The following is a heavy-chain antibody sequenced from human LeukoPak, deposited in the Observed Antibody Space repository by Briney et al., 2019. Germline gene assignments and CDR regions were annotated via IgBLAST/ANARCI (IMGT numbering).Heavy chain of an antibody. V-gene: IGHV4-61*01. J-gene: IGHJ3*02. CDR3: SRDINWGSDAFDM. CDR2: IYYSGTT. D-gene: IGHD7-27*01. Sequence: PSETLSLTCTVSGGSVISGSHYWTWIRQPPGTGLEWIGYIYYSGTTNYNPSLKSRVTISVDTSKNQFSPMLSSVTAADTAVYYCSRDINWGSDAFDMWGQGTMVTVSS. CDR1: GGSVISGSHY.